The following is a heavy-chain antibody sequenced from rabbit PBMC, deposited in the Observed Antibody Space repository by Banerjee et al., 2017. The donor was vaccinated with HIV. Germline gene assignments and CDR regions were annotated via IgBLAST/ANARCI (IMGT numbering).Heavy chain of an antibody. CDR3: ARDLAGVIGWNFDL. J-gene: IGHJ4*01. Sequence: QEQLVESGGGLVQPGGSLKVTCTVSGFDFSGDYHMCWVRQAPGKGLEWIACIYAGSRDTTYYASWAKGRFTISRTSSTTVALQMTSLTAADTATYFCARDLAGVIGWNFDLWGPGTLVTVS. V-gene: IGHV1S45*01. CDR1: GFDFSGDYH. D-gene: IGHD4-1*01. CDR2: IYAGSRDTT.